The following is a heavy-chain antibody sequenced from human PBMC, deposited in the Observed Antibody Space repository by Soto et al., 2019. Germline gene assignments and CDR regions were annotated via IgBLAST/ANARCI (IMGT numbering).Heavy chain of an antibody. CDR2: ISYDGNKK. CDR1: GFTFISYA. D-gene: IGHD6-6*01. Sequence: GGSLRLSCAASGFTFISYAMHWVRQAPGKGLEWVAVISYDGNKKYYADSVKGRFTISRDNSKNTLHLQLDSLSADDTAVYYCARDRVGIAGRPAYYGMDVWGQGTTVTVSS. V-gene: IGHV3-30-3*01. CDR3: ARDRVGIAGRPAYYGMDV. J-gene: IGHJ6*02.